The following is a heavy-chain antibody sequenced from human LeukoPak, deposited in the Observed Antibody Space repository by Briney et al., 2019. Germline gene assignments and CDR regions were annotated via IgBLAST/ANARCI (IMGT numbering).Heavy chain of an antibody. CDR3: ARAVVRGVPADYYYYGMDV. CDR1: GGSISSGGYY. CDR2: VYYSGST. V-gene: IGHV4-31*03. J-gene: IGHJ6*02. Sequence: SETLSLTCTVSGGSISSGGYYWSWIRQHPGKGLEWIGYVYYSGSTYYNPSLKSRVTISVDTSKSQFSLKLSSVTAADTAVYYCARAVVRGVPADYYYYGMDVWGQGTTVTVSS. D-gene: IGHD3-10*01.